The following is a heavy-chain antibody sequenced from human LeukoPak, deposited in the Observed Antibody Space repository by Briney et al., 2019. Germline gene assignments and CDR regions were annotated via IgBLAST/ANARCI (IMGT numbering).Heavy chain of an antibody. CDR2: IYPGDSDT. CDR3: ARVATASFDQ. D-gene: IGHD2-15*01. J-gene: IGHJ4*02. V-gene: IGHV5-51*01. CDR1: GYSFTTYW. Sequence: GESLKISCRGSGYSFTTYWIAWVRQMPGKGLEWMGFIYPGDSDTRHSPSFQGQVTISVAKSISTVCLQWSSLKASDTAMYYCARVATASFDQWGQGTLVTVSS.